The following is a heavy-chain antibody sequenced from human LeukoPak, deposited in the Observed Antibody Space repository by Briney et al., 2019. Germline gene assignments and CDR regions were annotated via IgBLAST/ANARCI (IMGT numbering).Heavy chain of an antibody. D-gene: IGHD6-13*01. CDR3: AKGRLAAATTRGEDY. J-gene: IGHJ4*02. CDR2: ISYDGSNK. CDR1: GFIFSSYG. Sequence: PGGSLRLSCAASGFIFSSYGMYWVRQAPGKGLEWVAVISYDGSNKYYADSVRGRFTISRDNSKNTLYLQMNSLRAEDTAVYYCAKGRLAAATTRGEDYWGQGTLVTVSS. V-gene: IGHV3-30*18.